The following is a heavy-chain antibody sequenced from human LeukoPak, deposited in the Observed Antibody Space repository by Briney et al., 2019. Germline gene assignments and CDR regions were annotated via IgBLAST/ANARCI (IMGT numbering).Heavy chain of an antibody. CDR3: ARAVVQQQPDYYYYYYYMDG. Sequence: ASVKVSCKASGYTFTSYGISWVRQAPGQGLEWMGWISAYNGNTNYAQKLQGRVTITTNTPTSTAYMVLRSLISDDTAVYYCARAVVQQQPDYYYYYYYMDGWGKGATVTISS. CDR2: ISAYNGNT. J-gene: IGHJ6*03. V-gene: IGHV1-18*01. D-gene: IGHD6-13*01. CDR1: GYTFTSYG.